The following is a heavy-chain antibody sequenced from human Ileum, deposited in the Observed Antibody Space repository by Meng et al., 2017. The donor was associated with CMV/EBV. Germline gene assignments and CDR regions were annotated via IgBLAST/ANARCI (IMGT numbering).Heavy chain of an antibody. CDR3: LRCINSNCSDY. CDR1: GFIFSDYG. V-gene: IGHV3-30*02. J-gene: IGHJ4*02. D-gene: IGHD2/OR15-2a*01. CDR2: IRFDGSNK. Sequence: GGSLRLSCVSSGFIFSDYGMHWVRQAPGKGLEWVAFIRFDGSNKYEAESVKGRFTISRDNAKNTLYLQMNSLRVEDTALYYCLRCINSNCSDYWGQGTRVTVSS.